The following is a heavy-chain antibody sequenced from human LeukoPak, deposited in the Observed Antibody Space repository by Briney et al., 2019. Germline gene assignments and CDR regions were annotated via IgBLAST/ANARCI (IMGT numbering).Heavy chain of an antibody. D-gene: IGHD5-24*01. V-gene: IGHV4-4*09. CDR3: ARHRAEMATITDDTFDM. CDR2: FYTSGNT. CDR1: GTSITPYS. Sequence: SETLSLTCSVSGTSITPYSWSWIRQPPGRGLEWIGYFYTSGNTHQNPSLKSRVTMSVDASKNQFSLRLSSMTAADTAVYYCARHRAEMATITDDTFDMWGQGTMVTVSS. J-gene: IGHJ3*02.